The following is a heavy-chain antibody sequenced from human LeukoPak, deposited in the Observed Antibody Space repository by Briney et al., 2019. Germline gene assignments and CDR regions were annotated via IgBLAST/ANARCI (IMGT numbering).Heavy chain of an antibody. V-gene: IGHV3-30-3*01. CDR1: GFTFSSYA. D-gene: IGHD6-6*01. CDR3: ARAGDMRDSSSRLYYYYYMDV. J-gene: IGHJ6*03. CDR2: ISYDGSNK. Sequence: GGSLRLSCAASGFTFSSYAMHWVRQAPGKGLEWVAVISYDGSNKYYADSVKGRFTISRDNSKNTLYLQMNSLRSEDTAVYYCARAGDMRDSSSRLYYYYYMDVWGKGTTVTVSS.